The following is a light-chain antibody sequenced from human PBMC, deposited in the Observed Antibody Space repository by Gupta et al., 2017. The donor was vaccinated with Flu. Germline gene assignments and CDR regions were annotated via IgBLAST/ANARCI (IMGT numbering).Light chain of an antibody. CDR1: SGHSSYA. CDR3: QTWGTGIRV. J-gene: IGLJ3*02. CDR2: LNSDGSH. Sequence: VKLTCTLSSGHSSYAIAWHQQQPEKGPRYLMKLNSDGSHSKGDGIPDRFSGSSSGAERYLTISSLQSEDEADYYCQTWGTGIRVFGGGTKLTVL. V-gene: IGLV4-69*01.